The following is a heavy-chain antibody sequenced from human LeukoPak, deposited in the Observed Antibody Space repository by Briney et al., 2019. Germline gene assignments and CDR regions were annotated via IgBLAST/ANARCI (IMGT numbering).Heavy chain of an antibody. D-gene: IGHD3-10*01. CDR1: GFTFSSYE. CDR3: ARDPSGRASRLDY. Sequence: PGGSLRLSCAASGFTFSSYEMNWFRQAPGKGLEWVAYISNGGSTTYYADSVRGRFTISRDNAKNSMYLQMNSLRDEDMAVYYCARDPSGRASRLDYWGQGTLVTVSS. V-gene: IGHV3-48*03. CDR2: ISNGGSTT. J-gene: IGHJ4*02.